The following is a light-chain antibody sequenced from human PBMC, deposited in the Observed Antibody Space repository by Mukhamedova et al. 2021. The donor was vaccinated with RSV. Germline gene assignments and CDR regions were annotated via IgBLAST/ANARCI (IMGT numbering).Light chain of an antibody. CDR2: GAS. V-gene: IGKV3-20*01. CDR3: QQYGSSPRT. Sequence: SFSSSSLAWYQQKPGQAPRLLIYGASSRATGIPDRFSGSWSGTDFTLTISRLEPEDFAVYYCQQYGSSPRTFGQGTKVEIK. CDR1: SFSSSS. J-gene: IGKJ1*01.